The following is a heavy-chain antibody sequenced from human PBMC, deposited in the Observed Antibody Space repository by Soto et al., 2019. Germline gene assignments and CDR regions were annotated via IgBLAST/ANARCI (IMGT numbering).Heavy chain of an antibody. CDR2: INPSGGGT. D-gene: IGHD3-22*01. Sequence: GASVKVSCKASGYTFTSSYMHWVRQAPGQGLEWMGIINPSGGGTSYAQKFQGRVTMTRDTSTSTVYMELSSLRSEDTAVYYCARDRGSGYYSGAFDIWGQGTMVTVS. CDR1: GYTFTSSY. V-gene: IGHV1-46*03. CDR3: ARDRGSGYYSGAFDI. J-gene: IGHJ3*02.